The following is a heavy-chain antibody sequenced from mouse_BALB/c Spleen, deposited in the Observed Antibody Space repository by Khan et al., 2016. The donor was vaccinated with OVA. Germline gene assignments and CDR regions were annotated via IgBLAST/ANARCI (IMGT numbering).Heavy chain of an antibody. V-gene: IGHV3-1*02. CDR3: ARSGTTVVAYWYFDV. CDR2: IHYSGTT. D-gene: IGHD1-1*01. Sequence: EVQLQQSGPDLVKPSQSLSLTCTVTGYSITSGYSWHWIRQLPGNKLEWMGYIHYSGTTNYNPSLKSRISITRDTSKNQFFLQFNSVTTDDTTTYYCARSGTTVVAYWYFDVWGAGTTVTVSS. CDR1: GYSITSGYS. J-gene: IGHJ1*01.